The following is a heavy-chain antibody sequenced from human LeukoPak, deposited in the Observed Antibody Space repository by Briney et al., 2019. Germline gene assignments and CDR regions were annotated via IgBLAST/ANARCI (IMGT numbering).Heavy chain of an antibody. CDR1: GFTFSSYA. CDR2: ISGSGGST. J-gene: IGHJ6*03. V-gene: IGHV3-23*01. D-gene: IGHD2-21*02. CDR3: AKAPRPTAKAYYYMDV. Sequence: GGSLRLSCAASGFTFSSYAMSWVRQAPGKGLEWVLAISGSGGSTYYADSVKGRFTISRDNSKNTLYLQMNSLRAEDTAVYYCAKAPRPTAKAYYYMDVWGKGTTVTVSS.